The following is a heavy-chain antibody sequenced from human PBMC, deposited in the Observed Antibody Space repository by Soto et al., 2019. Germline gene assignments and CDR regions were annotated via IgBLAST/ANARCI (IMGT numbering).Heavy chain of an antibody. D-gene: IGHD2-15*01. CDR3: ARDHRGGTDAFDI. Sequence: QVQLVQSGAEVKKPGASVKVSCTASGYTFTSFGISWVRQAPGQGREWMGWISAYNGNTNYAENLQGRVTMTTDTSTSTAYMELRSLRSDDAAVYYCARDHRGGTDAFDIWGQGTMVTVSS. J-gene: IGHJ3*02. V-gene: IGHV1-18*01. CDR2: ISAYNGNT. CDR1: GYTFTSFG.